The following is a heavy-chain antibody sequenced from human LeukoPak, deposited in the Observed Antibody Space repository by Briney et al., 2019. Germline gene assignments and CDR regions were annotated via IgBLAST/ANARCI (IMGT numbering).Heavy chain of an antibody. CDR1: GGSISSGSYY. CDR3: ARGPTYCSSSSCLQGE. Sequence: SQTLSLTCTVSGGSISSGSYYWSWIRQPAGKGLEWIGRIYTSGSTNYNPSLKSRVTISVDTSKNQSSLKLSSVTAADTAVYYCARGPTYCSSSSCLQGEWGQGTLVTVSS. J-gene: IGHJ4*02. D-gene: IGHD2-15*01. CDR2: IYTSGST. V-gene: IGHV4-61*02.